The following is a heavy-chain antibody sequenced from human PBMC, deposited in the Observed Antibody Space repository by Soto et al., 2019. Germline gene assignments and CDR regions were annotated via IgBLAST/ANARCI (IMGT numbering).Heavy chain of an antibody. CDR3: ARHDHGSYTINGFDV. D-gene: IGHD1-1*01. CDR2: INHSGST. Sequence: PSETLSLTCAVYGGSSSGYYWTWIRQPPGTGLEWIGEINHSGSTNYTPSLKTRITISVDSSMNQFSLSLVSVTAADTAIYYCARHDHGSYTINGFDVWGQGTMVTVSS. CDR1: GGSSSGYY. J-gene: IGHJ3*01. V-gene: IGHV4-34*01.